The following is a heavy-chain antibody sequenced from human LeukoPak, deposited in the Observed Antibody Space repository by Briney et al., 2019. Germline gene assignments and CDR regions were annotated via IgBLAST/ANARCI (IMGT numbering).Heavy chain of an antibody. Sequence: GGSLRLSCAASGFTFSDYYMSWIRQAPGKGLEWVAYISSSSSSTNYADSVKGRFTISRDNAKNSLYLQMNSLRAEDTAVYYCARVPGKYAFDIWGQGTMVTVSS. V-gene: IGHV3-11*05. CDR2: ISSSSSST. CDR3: ARVPGKYAFDI. CDR1: GFTFSDYY. J-gene: IGHJ3*02. D-gene: IGHD3-10*01.